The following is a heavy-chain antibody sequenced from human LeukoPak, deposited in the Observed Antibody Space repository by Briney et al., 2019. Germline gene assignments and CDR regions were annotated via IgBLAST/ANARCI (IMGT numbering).Heavy chain of an antibody. Sequence: SETLSLTCAVYGGSFSGYYWSWIRQPPGKGLEWIGEIYYSGSTNYNPSLKSRVTISMDKSKNQFSLELTSVTAADTAMYYCARENGSSHGFDPWGQGTLVTVSS. D-gene: IGHD6-13*01. CDR3: ARENGSSHGFDP. V-gene: IGHV4-34*01. CDR1: GGSFSGYY. CDR2: IYYSGST. J-gene: IGHJ5*02.